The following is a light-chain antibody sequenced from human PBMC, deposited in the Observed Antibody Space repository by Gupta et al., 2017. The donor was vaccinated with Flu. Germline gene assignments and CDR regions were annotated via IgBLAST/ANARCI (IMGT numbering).Light chain of an antibody. CDR1: QSISSY. CDR2: AAS. CDR3: QHRDSTLRT. J-gene: IGKJ1*01. Sequence: DIQMTQSPSSLSASVGDRVTITCRASQSISSYLNWYQQKPGKAPKLLIYAASSLQSGVPSRFSGSGSGTDFTLTISSLQPEDFATYYCQHRDSTLRTFGQGTKVEIK. V-gene: IGKV1-39*01.